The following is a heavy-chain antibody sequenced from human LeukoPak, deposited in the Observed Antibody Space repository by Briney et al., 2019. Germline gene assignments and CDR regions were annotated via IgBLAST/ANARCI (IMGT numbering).Heavy chain of an antibody. D-gene: IGHD2-2*01. CDR3: ARDVSAATMYYFDY. V-gene: IGHV3-21*01. CDR1: GFTFSSYS. Sequence: GGSLRLSCAASGFTFSSYSMNWVRQAPGKGLDWVSSISSSSSYIYYADSVKGRFTISRDNAKNSLYLQMNSLRAEDTAVYYCARDVSAATMYYFDYWGQGTLVTVSS. J-gene: IGHJ4*02. CDR2: ISSSSSYI.